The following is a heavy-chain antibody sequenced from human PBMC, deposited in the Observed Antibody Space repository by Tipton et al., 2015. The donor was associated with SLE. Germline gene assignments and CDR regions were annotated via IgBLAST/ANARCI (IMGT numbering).Heavy chain of an antibody. CDR3: ARGPRSIAAWYYYGMDV. D-gene: IGHD6-6*01. CDR1: GGSFSGYY. CDR2: INHSGST. Sequence: LRLSCAVYGGSFSGYYWSWIRQPPGKGLEWIGEINHSGSTNYNPSLKSRVTISVDTSKNQFSLKLSSVTAADTAVYYCARGPRSIAAWYYYGMDVWGQGTTVTVSS. J-gene: IGHJ6*02. V-gene: IGHV4-34*01.